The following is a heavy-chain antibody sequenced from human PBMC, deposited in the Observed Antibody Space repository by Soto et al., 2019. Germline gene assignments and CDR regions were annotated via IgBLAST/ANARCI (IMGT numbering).Heavy chain of an antibody. CDR3: ARERGVSSSDF. CDR1: GFTFSTYW. Sequence: EVQLVESGGGLVQPGGSLRLSCAASGFTFSTYWMHWLRQVPGKGLVWVSRINGDGSYTNYADSVNGRFTIARDNAKNTLYLQMNSLRAEDTAVYYCARERGVSSSDFWCQGTLVSVSS. D-gene: IGHD6-13*01. CDR2: INGDGSYT. V-gene: IGHV3-74*01. J-gene: IGHJ4*02.